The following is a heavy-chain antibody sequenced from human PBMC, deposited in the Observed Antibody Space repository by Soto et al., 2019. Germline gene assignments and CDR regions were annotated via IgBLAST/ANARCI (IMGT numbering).Heavy chain of an antibody. Sequence: PSETLSLTCAVYGGSFSGYYWSWIRQPPGKGLEWIGEINHSGSTNYNPSLKSRVTISVDTSKNQFSLKLSSVTAADTAVYYCARSRAYSSSWYGRYYYYGMDVWGQGTTVTVSS. J-gene: IGHJ6*02. CDR2: INHSGST. CDR3: ARSRAYSSSWYGRYYYYGMDV. V-gene: IGHV4-34*01. D-gene: IGHD6-13*01. CDR1: GGSFSGYY.